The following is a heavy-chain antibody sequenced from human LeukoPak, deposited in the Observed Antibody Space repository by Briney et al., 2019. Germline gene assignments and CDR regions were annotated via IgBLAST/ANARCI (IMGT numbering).Heavy chain of an antibody. CDR2: ISGSGGST. CDR1: GFTFSTYN. CDR3: AKGGIGYYDSSGSFDY. D-gene: IGHD3-22*01. V-gene: IGHV3-23*01. Sequence: TGGSLRLSCAASGFTFSTYNMNWVRQAPGKGLEWVSAISGSGGSTYYADSVKGRFTISRDNSKNTLYLQMNSLRAEDTAVYYCAKGGIGYYDSSGSFDYWGQGTLVTVSS. J-gene: IGHJ4*02.